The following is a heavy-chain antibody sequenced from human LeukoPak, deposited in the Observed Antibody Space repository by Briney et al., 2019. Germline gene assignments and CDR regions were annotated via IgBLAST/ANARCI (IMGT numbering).Heavy chain of an antibody. CDR2: ISGGGSTI. Sequence: GSLRLSCAASGFTFSDYYMSWIRQIPGKGLEWISYISGGGSTIEYADSVKGRFTISRDNAQNSLFLQMNSLRAEDTAVYFCARYRSSPIKAFDTWGQGTMVTAS. J-gene: IGHJ3*02. CDR3: ARYRSSPIKAFDT. CDR1: GFTFSDYY. V-gene: IGHV3-11*04. D-gene: IGHD6-6*01.